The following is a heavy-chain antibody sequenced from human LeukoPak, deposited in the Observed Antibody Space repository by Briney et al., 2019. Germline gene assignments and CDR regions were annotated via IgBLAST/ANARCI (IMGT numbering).Heavy chain of an antibody. V-gene: IGHV1-24*01. D-gene: IGHD6-25*01. CDR3: ATGSGIAAGYYYYGMDV. CDR1: GYTLTEFS. CDR2: FGPEDGET. Sequence: WASVNVSCKVSGYTLTEFSMHWVRQAPGKGREGMGGFGPEDGETIYAQKFQGRVTMTEDTSTDTAYMELSSLRSEDTAVYYCATGSGIAAGYYYYGMDVWGKGTTVTVSS. J-gene: IGHJ6*04.